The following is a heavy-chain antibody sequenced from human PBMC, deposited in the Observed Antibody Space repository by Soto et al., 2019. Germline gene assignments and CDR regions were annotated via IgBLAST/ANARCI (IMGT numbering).Heavy chain of an antibody. J-gene: IGHJ5*02. CDR1: GFTFSNYG. CDR3: AKAGGVLSTPFDP. D-gene: IGHD3-10*01. Sequence: GGSLRLSCAASGFTFSNYGIHWVRQAPGKGPEWVAVISYDGSNEYYADSVKGRFTISRDNSQNMLYLQMDSLRVEDTAVYYCAKAGGVLSTPFDPWGQGILVTVSS. V-gene: IGHV3-30*18. CDR2: ISYDGSNE.